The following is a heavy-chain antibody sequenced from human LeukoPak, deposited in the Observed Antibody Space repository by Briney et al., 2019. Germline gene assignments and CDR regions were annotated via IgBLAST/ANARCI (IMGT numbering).Heavy chain of an antibody. J-gene: IGHJ4*02. CDR1: GFTFSNFG. V-gene: IGHV3-33*06. Sequence: QPGRSLRLSCAASGFTFSNFGMHWVRQAPGRGLEWVAVVWNDGSNQYYVDSVKGRFTISRDNSRSMLYLQMNSLRAEDTAVYYCVKEAVRAGGSYFDYWGQGALVTVSS. CDR2: VWNDGSNQ. CDR3: VKEAVRAGGSYFDY. D-gene: IGHD1-26*01.